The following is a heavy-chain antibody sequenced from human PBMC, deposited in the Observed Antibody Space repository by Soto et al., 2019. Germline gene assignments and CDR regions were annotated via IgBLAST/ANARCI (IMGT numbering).Heavy chain of an antibody. J-gene: IGHJ4*02. V-gene: IGHV3-7*03. D-gene: IGHD5-12*01. CDR2: IKQDGTEK. Sequence: PGGSLRLSCAASGFTFSNYWMSWVRQAPGKGLEWVANIKQDGTEKNYVDSVKGRFTISRDNAKNSLYLQMNSLGAEDTAVYYCARQRWLQLRYFDYWGQGTLVTVSS. CDR3: ARQRWLQLRYFDY. CDR1: GFTFSNYW.